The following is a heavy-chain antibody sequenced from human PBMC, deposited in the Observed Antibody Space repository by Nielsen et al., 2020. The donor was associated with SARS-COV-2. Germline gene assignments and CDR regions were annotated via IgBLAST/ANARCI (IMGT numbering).Heavy chain of an antibody. J-gene: IGHJ6*02. CDR2: INPSGGST. V-gene: IGHV1-46*01. Sequence: ASVKVSCTASGYTFTSHYMHWVRQAPGQGLEWMGIINPSGGSTSYAQKFQGRVTMTRDTSTSTVYMELSSLRSEDTAVYYCAREEGTPIAAAGTADLDYGMDVWGQGTTVTVSS. CDR1: GYTFTSHY. D-gene: IGHD6-13*01. CDR3: AREEGTPIAAAGTADLDYGMDV.